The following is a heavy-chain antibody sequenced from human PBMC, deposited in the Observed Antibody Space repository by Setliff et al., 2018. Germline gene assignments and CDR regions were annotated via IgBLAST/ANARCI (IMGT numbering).Heavy chain of an antibody. J-gene: IGHJ6*03. D-gene: IGHD3-22*01. V-gene: IGHV4-39*01. Sequence: PSETLSLTCTVSGGSISSSSYYWGWIRQSPGKGLEWIGSIYYSGSTYYTPSLKSRVTISVDTSMKQFSLKLSSVTAADTAVYYCARLGWSSGSGGFYYYYYYMDVWGKWTTVTVSS. CDR3: ARLGWSSGSGGFYYYYYYMDV. CDR2: IYYSGST. CDR1: GGSISSSSYY.